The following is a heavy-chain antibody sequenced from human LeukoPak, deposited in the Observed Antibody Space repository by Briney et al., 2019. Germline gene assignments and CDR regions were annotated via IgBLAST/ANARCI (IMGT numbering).Heavy chain of an antibody. CDR1: GGTFSSYA. Sequence: ASVKVSCKASGGTFSSYAISWVRQAPGQGLEWMGIINPSGGSTSYAQKFQGRVTMTRDTSTSTVYMELSSLRSEDTAVYYCARDLGYCSGGSCYVLDYWGQGTLVTVSS. CDR3: ARDLGYCSGGSCYVLDY. J-gene: IGHJ4*02. V-gene: IGHV1-46*01. D-gene: IGHD2-15*01. CDR2: INPSGGST.